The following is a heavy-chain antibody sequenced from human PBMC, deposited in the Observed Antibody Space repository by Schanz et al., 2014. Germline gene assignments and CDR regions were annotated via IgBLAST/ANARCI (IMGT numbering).Heavy chain of an antibody. D-gene: IGHD1-1*01. CDR1: GFTFSSYA. CDR2: ISHSGGSK. V-gene: IGHV3-23*04. CDR3: ARAHGNNWYGKGLDY. Sequence: EVQLVESGGGLVQPGGSLRLSCAASGFTFSSYAMSWVRQAPGKGLEWVSGISHSGGSKYYADSVKGRFTISRDNSENTLYLQMNSLRADDTAVYFCARAHGNNWYGKGLDYWGQGTQVTVSS. J-gene: IGHJ4*02.